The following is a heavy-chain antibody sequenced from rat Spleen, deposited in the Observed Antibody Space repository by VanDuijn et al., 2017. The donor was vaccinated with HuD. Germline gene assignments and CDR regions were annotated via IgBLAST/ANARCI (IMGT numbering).Heavy chain of an antibody. J-gene: IGHJ2*01. V-gene: IGHV5-20*01. Sequence: EVQLVESGGGLVQPGRSMKLSCAASGFTFSNYDMAWVRQAPTKGLEWVASISYDGSSTYYRDSVKGRFTISRDNAKSTLYLQMDSLRSEDTATYYCTMGETDYFDYWGQGVMVTVSS. CDR1: GFTFSNYD. CDR3: TMGETDYFDY. CDR2: ISYDGSST. D-gene: IGHD4-2*01.